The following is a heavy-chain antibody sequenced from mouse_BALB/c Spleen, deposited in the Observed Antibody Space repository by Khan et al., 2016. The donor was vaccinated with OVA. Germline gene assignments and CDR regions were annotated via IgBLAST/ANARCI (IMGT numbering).Heavy chain of an antibody. V-gene: IGHV1-4*01. CDR3: ARDGSDY. CDR1: GYTFTSY. J-gene: IGHJ2*01. CDR2: INPTSGYT. D-gene: IGHD2-3*01. Sequence: VQLQESGAELAKPGASVKMSCKASGYTFTSYLHWIKQRPGQGLEWIGYINPTSGYTDYYQKFKDKATLTADKSSSTAYMQLSSLTTDDSAVYYCARDGSDYWGQGTALTVAS.